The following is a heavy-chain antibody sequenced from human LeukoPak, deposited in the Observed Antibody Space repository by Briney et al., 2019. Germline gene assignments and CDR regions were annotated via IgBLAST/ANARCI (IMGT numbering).Heavy chain of an antibody. CDR1: GGTFSSYA. D-gene: IGHD1-7*01. J-gene: IGHJ3*02. CDR3: ARSQGWNLQGDAFDI. Sequence: GASVKVSCKASGGTFSSYAISWVRRAPGQGLEWRGGIIPIFVTANYAQKFQGRVTTTADKSTSTAYMELSSLRSEDTAVYYCARSQGWNLQGDAFDIWGQGTMVTVSS. CDR2: IIPIFVTA. V-gene: IGHV1-69*06.